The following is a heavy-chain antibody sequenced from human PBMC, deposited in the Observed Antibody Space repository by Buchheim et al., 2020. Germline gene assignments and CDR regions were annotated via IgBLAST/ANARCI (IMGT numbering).Heavy chain of an antibody. D-gene: IGHD6-19*01. CDR3: ARDRHSGWVDWYFDL. CDR1: GFTFSDYN. CDR2: FSSMSDFI. J-gene: IGHJ2*01. V-gene: IGHV3-21*01. Sequence: EVQLVESGGGLVKPGGSLRLSCAASGFTFSDYNMNWVRQAPGKGLEWVSSFSSMSDFIYYADSVKGRFTISRDNAKNSLYLQMSSLRAEDTGVYYCARDRHSGWVDWYFDLWGRGTL.